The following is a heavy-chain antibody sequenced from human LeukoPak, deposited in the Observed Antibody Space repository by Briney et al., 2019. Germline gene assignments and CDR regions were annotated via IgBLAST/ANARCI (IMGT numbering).Heavy chain of an antibody. Sequence: ASVKVSCKASGGTFSSYAISWVRQAPGQGLEWMGGIIPIFGTANYAQKFQGRVTITADESTSTAYMELSSLRSEDTAVYYCARETYCSSTSCYEDYWGQGTLVTVSS. CDR2: IIPIFGTA. CDR1: GGTFSSYA. J-gene: IGHJ4*02. D-gene: IGHD2-2*01. V-gene: IGHV1-69*13. CDR3: ARETYCSSTSCYEDY.